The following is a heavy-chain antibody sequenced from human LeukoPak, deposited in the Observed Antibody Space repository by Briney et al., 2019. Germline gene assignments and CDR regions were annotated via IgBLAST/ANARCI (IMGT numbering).Heavy chain of an antibody. CDR1: GFTFSSYW. J-gene: IGHJ4*02. V-gene: IGHV3-49*04. D-gene: IGHD3-10*01. CDR3: ARRGTWSGSIALDY. Sequence: GGSLRLSCAGSGFTFSSYWMSWVRQAPGKGLEWVSFIRSKAYGGTPEYAASVKGRFTISRDDSKSIAYLQMDSLKTEDTALYYCARRGTWSGSIALDYWGQGALVTVSS. CDR2: IRSKAYGGTP.